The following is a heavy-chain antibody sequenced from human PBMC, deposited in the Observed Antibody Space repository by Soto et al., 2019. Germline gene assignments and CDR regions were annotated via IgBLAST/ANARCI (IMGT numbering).Heavy chain of an antibody. J-gene: IGHJ4*02. V-gene: IGHV3-23*01. D-gene: IGHD3-22*01. CDR3: TKNPEDYYDSTGYHFDS. Sequence: EVQLLESGGGLVQPGGSLRLSCAVSEFTFSNYALSWVRHAPGKGLEWVSAIRYGGGKKYYADSVKGRFTISRDNSKNTLYQQMNSLRAEDTAVYCCTKNPEDYYDSTGYHFDSWGQGTLVTVSS. CDR2: IRYGGGKK. CDR1: EFTFSNYA.